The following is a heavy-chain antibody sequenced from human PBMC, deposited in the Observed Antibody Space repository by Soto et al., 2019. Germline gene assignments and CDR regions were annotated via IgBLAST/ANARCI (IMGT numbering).Heavy chain of an antibody. CDR2: VSGYSGHS. V-gene: IGHV1-18*01. J-gene: IGHJ6*02. CDR1: NETLTTYG. Sequence: QVHLVQSGAEVKKPGASVKVSCKASNETLTTYGISWVRQAPGQGLEWMGWVSGYSGHSISAKEFQDSVIMTTDTSPTTAHMELRTLTSDDSAVYFCARDSSSSSYYYGMDVWGQGTTVTVSS. CDR3: ARDSSSSSYYYGMDV. D-gene: IGHD6-6*01.